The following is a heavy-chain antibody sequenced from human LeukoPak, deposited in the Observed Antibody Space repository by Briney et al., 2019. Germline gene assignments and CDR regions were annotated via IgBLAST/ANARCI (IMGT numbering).Heavy chain of an antibody. D-gene: IGHD2-21*01. CDR3: AGGGRGGDYYGMDA. Sequence: ASVKVSCKASGYTFSSYYIHWVRQAPGQGLEWMGIINPISGSTSSAQRFQGRVTLTRDTSTSTVYMELSSLRSEDTAVYYCAGGGRGGDYYGMDAWGQGTTVTVSS. V-gene: IGHV1-46*01. CDR1: GYTFSSYY. CDR2: INPISGST. J-gene: IGHJ6*02.